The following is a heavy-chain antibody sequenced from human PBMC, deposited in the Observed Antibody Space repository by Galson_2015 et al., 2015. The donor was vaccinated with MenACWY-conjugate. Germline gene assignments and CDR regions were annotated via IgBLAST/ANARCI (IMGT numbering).Heavy chain of an antibody. J-gene: IGHJ4*02. D-gene: IGHD6-19*01. V-gene: IGHV3-23*01. CDR1: GFTFSSYA. CDR2: ISRSGDTA. Sequence: SLRLSCAASGFTFSSYAMSWVRQSPEKGLEWVSSISRSGDTAYYADSVKGRFTISREYSKNTLYLQMNSLRGEDPAVYYCAKAQGTSGWGGAYVHDFWGQGTLVTVSS. CDR3: AKAQGTSGWGGAYVHDF.